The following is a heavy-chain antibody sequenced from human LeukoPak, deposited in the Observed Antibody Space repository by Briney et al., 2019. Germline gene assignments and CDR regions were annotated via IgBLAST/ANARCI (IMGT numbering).Heavy chain of an antibody. J-gene: IGHJ4*02. CDR2: ITSSSSII. CDR3: ARVGLWHYPVDS. V-gene: IGHV3-48*01. CDR1: GFTFSSYS. Sequence: GGSLRLSCAASGFTFSSYSMNWVRQAPGKGLEWVSYITSSSSIIYYGDSVKGRFTVSRDNAKNSLYLQMNSLRAEDTAVYYCARVGLWHYPVDSWGQGTLVTVSS. D-gene: IGHD1-7*01.